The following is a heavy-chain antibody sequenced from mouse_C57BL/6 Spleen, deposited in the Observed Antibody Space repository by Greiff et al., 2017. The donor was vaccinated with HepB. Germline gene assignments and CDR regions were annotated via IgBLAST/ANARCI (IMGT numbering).Heavy chain of an antibody. CDR2: INPNNGGT. CDR1: GYTFTDYN. D-gene: IGHD1-1*01. Sequence: EVQLQQSGPELVKPGASVKMSCKASGYTFTDYNMHWVKQSHGKSLEWIGYINPNNGGTSYNQKFKGKATLTVNMSSSTAYMELRSLTSEDSAVYYCARSPITTVVGSPFDYWSQGTTLTVSS. J-gene: IGHJ2*01. CDR3: ARSPITTVVGSPFDY. V-gene: IGHV1-22*01.